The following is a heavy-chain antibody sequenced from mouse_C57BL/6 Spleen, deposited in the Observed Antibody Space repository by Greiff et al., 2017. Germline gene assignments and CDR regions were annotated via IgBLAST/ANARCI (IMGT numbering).Heavy chain of an antibody. D-gene: IGHD2-5*01. CDR1: GFTFSSYA. CDR2: ISDGGSYT. J-gene: IGHJ4*01. CDR3: ARDFLAYYSNYYYAMDY. V-gene: IGHV5-4*01. Sequence: EVKLMESGGGLVKPGGSLKLSCAASGFTFSSYAMSWVRQTPEKRLEWVATISDGGSYTYSPDNVKGRFTISRDNAKNNLYLQMSHLKSEDTAMYYCARDFLAYYSNYYYAMDYWGQGTSVTVSS.